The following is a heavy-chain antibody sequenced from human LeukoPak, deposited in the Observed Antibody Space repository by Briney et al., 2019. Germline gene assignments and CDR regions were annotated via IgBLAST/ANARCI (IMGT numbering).Heavy chain of an antibody. CDR3: ARRAYSSSSFDY. Sequence: ETLSLTCTVSGGSIRSANHFWGWIRQPPGKGLEWIGIIYYSGRTYFNPSLKSRVTIGVDTSKNQFSLKLRSVTAADTAVYYCARRAYSSSSFDYWGQGTLVTVSS. J-gene: IGHJ4*02. CDR1: GGSIRSANHF. V-gene: IGHV4-39*01. D-gene: IGHD6-6*01. CDR2: IYYSGRT.